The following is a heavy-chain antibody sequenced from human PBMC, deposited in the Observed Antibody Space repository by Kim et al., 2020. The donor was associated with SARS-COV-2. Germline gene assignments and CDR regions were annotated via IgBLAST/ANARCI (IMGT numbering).Heavy chain of an antibody. J-gene: IGHJ4*02. D-gene: IGHD3-22*01. Sequence: ADSVKGRFTISRDNSKNTLYLQMSSLRVEDTAVYYCVRDDGSGYYYGGDYWGQGTLVTVSS. CDR3: VRDDGSGYYYGGDY. V-gene: IGHV3-33*01.